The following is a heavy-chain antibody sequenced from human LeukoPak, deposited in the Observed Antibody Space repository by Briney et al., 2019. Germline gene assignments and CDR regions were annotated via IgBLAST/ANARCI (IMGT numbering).Heavy chain of an antibody. CDR2: IIPIFGTA. Sequence: SVKVSCKASRGTFSSYTISWVRQAPGQGLEWMGGIIPIFGTANYAQKFQGRVTITADESTSTAYMELSSLRSEDTAVYYCARRISSGWFPFDYWGQGTLVTVSS. J-gene: IGHJ4*02. D-gene: IGHD6-19*01. V-gene: IGHV1-69*13. CDR1: RGTFSSYT. CDR3: ARRISSGWFPFDY.